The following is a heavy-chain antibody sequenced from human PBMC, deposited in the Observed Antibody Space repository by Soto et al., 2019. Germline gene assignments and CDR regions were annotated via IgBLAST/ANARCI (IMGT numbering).Heavy chain of an antibody. D-gene: IGHD3-9*01. CDR3: PSDLTTPGMDL. V-gene: IGHV1-8*01. Sequence: QVQLVQSGAEVKKPGASVKVSCKASGYTFTSYDINWVRQATGQGLEWMGWMNPNSGNTGHAQKFQGRVTMTRNTSLTTAYMALSRLRSESTAVYSCPSDLTTPGMDLWSQTTTVTFSS. CDR2: MNPNSGNT. J-gene: IGHJ6*02. CDR1: GYTFTSYD.